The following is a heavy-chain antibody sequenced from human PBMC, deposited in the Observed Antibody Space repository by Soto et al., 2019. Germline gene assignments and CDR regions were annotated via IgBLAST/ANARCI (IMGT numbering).Heavy chain of an antibody. D-gene: IGHD3-22*01. CDR3: ARDGEDYYDSSGYYPH. Sequence: EVQLVESGGGLVKPGGSLRLSCAASGFTFSSYSMNWVRQAPGKGLEWVSSISSSSSYIYYEDSVKGRFTISRDNAKNSLYLQMKSLRADDTAVYYCARDGEDYYDSSGYYPHLGQGTMVTVSS. CDR2: ISSSSSYI. CDR1: GFTFSSYS. V-gene: IGHV3-21*01. J-gene: IGHJ4*02.